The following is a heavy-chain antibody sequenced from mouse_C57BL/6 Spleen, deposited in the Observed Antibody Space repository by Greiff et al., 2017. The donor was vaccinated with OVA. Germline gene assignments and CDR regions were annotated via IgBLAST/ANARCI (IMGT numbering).Heavy chain of an antibody. Sequence: QVHVKQPGAELVKPGASVKLSCKASGYTFTIYWMQWVKQRPGQGLEWIGEIDPSDSYTNYNQKFKGKATLTVDTSSSTAYMQLSSLTSEDSAVYYCARGIYYDYDAAWFAYWGQGTLVTVSA. CDR2: IDPSDSYT. D-gene: IGHD2-4*01. V-gene: IGHV1-50*01. J-gene: IGHJ3*01. CDR3: ARGIYYDYDAAWFAY. CDR1: GYTFTIYW.